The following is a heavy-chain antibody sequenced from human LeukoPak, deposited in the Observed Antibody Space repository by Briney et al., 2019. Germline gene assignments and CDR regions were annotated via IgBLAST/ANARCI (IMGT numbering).Heavy chain of an antibody. CDR2: IYSGGST. J-gene: IGHJ4*02. V-gene: IGHV3-66*02. CDR1: GFTVSSNY. CDR3: ARRSSMFDY. Sequence: GGSLRLSCAASGFTVSSNYMSWVRQAPGEGLEWVSVIYSGGSTYYADSVKGRFTISRANSKNTLYLQMNSLRAEDTAVHYCARRSSMFDYWGQGTLVTVSS. D-gene: IGHD6-6*01.